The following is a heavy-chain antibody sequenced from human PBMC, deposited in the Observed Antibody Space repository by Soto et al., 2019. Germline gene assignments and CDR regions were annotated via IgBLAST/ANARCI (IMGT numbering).Heavy chain of an antibody. CDR2: ISYHGSDK. J-gene: IGHJ4*02. D-gene: IGHD3-22*01. V-gene: IGHV3-30*18. CDR1: GFTFSSDG. CDR3: AKEGGYQYYFDY. Sequence: GGSLRLSCAASGFTFSSDGMHWVRQAPGKGLEWVAVISYHGSDKYYEDSVKGRFTISRDNSKNTLYLLMNSLRPEDTAVYYCAKEGGYQYYFDYWGQGTLVTVSS.